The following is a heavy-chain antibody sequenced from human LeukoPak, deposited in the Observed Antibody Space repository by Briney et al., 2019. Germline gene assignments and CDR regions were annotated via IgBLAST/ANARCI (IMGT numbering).Heavy chain of an antibody. CDR2: ISSSSSTI. CDR1: GFTVSSNY. V-gene: IGHV3-48*02. J-gene: IGHJ4*02. D-gene: IGHD1-26*01. CDR3: AREGAYSGSYYFDY. Sequence: GGSLRLSCAASGFTVSSNYMNWVRQAPGKGLEWVSYISSSSSTIYCADSVKGRFTISRDNAKNSLYLQMNSLRDEDTAVYYCAREGAYSGSYYFDYWGQGTLVTVSS.